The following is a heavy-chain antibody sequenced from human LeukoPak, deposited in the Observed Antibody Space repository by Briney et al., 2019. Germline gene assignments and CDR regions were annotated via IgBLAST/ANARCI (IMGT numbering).Heavy chain of an antibody. CDR3: AREAAIQGGYYFDY. V-gene: IGHV4-61*02. CDR2: IYTSGST. Sequence: SETLSLTCTVSGGSISTSSYYWSWIRQPAGKGLEWIGRIYTSGSTNYNPSLKSRVTMSVDTSKNQFSLKLSSVTAADTAVCYCAREAAIQGGYYFDYWGQGTLVTVSS. D-gene: IGHD2-21*02. J-gene: IGHJ4*02. CDR1: GGSISTSSYY.